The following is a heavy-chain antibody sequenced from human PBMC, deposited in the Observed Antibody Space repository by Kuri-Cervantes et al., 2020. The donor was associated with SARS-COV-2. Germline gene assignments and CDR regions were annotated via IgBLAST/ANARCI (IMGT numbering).Heavy chain of an antibody. D-gene: IGHD6-19*01. J-gene: IGHJ6*03. Sequence: ESLKISCGVYGGSLSNFHWNWVRQPPGKGLEWIGEINYSGTTNYNPSLKSRVTISVDTSKNQFSLNLTSVTAADTAVHYCARLRRHNNGWFATGYYMDVWGKGTTVTVSS. CDR2: INYSGTT. V-gene: IGHV4-34*01. CDR1: GGSLSNFH. CDR3: ARLRRHNNGWFATGYYMDV.